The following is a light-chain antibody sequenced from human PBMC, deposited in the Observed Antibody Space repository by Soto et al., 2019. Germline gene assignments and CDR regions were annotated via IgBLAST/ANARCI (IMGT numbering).Light chain of an antibody. J-gene: IGKJ1*01. CDR2: GAS. CDR3: QQYGSTPPWP. V-gene: IGKV3-20*01. Sequence: EIVLTQSPGTLSLSPGERATLSCRASQSVSSSYLAWYQQKPGQAPRLLIYGASSRATGIPDRFSGSGSGTDVTLTISRLGPEDFAVYYCQQYGSTPPWPFGQGTKVEIK. CDR1: QSVSSSY.